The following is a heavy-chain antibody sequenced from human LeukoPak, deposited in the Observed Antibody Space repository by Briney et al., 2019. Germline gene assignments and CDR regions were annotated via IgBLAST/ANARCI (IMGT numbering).Heavy chain of an antibody. CDR3: TTPVFGSGSFSHDDDY. CDR2: ISGSGGST. D-gene: IGHD3-10*01. J-gene: IGHJ4*02. CDR1: GLTFSNYG. Sequence: GGSLRLSCAVSGLTFSNYGMIWVRQAPGKGLEWVSGISGSGGSTYYADSVKGRFTISRDNSRNTVYLQMNSLKTEDTAVYYCTTPVFGSGSFSHDDDYWGQGTLVTVSS. V-gene: IGHV3-23*01.